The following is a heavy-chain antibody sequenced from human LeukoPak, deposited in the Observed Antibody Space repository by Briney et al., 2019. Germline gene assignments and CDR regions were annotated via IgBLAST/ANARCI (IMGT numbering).Heavy chain of an antibody. Sequence: RSSETLPLTCTVSGGSITSYHWSWIRQPAGKGLEWIGRIYNSGTTNYNPSLKSRVTMSVDTSKNQFSLKLSSVTAADTAVYYCVREGGSENYRPFDYWGQGTLVTVSS. D-gene: IGHD3-16*01. V-gene: IGHV4-4*07. CDR2: IYNSGTT. CDR3: VREGGSENYRPFDY. J-gene: IGHJ4*02. CDR1: GGSITSYH.